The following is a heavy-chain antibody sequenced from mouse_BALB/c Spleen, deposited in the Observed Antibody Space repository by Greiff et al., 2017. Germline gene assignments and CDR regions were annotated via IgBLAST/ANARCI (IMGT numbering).Heavy chain of an antibody. CDR2: ISSGSSTI. CDR3: ARGGYGNFYAMDY. CDR1: GFTFSSFG. D-gene: IGHD2-1*01. J-gene: IGHJ4*01. V-gene: IGHV5-17*02. Sequence: EVKLMESGGGLVQPGGSRKLSCAASGFTFSSFGMHWVRQAPEKGLEWVAYISSGSSTIYYADTVKGRFTISRDNPKNTLFLQMTSLRSEDTAMYYCARGGYGNFYAMDYWGQGTSVTVSS.